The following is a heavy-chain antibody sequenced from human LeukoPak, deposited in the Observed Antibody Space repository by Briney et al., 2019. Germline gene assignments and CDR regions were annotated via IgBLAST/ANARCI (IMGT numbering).Heavy chain of an antibody. Sequence: GESLTISCTGSGYSFTSYWIGWVRQMPGKGLEWMGIIYPGDSDTIYSPSLQGEVTISADKSISTAYLQWSSLKASDTAMYYCARQFDYYGSGSYYNPGHFDYWGQGTLVTVSS. CDR2: IYPGDSDT. D-gene: IGHD3-10*01. CDR3: ARQFDYYGSGSYYNPGHFDY. V-gene: IGHV5-51*01. CDR1: GYSFTSYW. J-gene: IGHJ4*02.